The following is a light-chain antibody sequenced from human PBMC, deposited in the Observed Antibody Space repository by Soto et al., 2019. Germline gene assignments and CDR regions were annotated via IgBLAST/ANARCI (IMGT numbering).Light chain of an antibody. V-gene: IGLV2-14*01. J-gene: IGLJ1*01. CDR3: SSFSYSSTPNYV. Sequence: QSVLTQPASVSGSPGQSITISCTGTSSDVGGYNYVSWYQQHPGKAPKLIIYDVDNQPSGISSRFSGSKSGNTASLTISGLQAEDEADYYCSSFSYSSTPNYVFGTGTKVTVL. CDR1: SSDVGGYNY. CDR2: DVD.